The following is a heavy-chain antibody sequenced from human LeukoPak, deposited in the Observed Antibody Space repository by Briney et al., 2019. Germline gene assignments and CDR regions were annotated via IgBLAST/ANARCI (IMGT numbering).Heavy chain of an antibody. Sequence: PGGSLRLSCAASGFTFDDYGMSWVRQAPGKGLEWVSGINWNGGSTGYADSVKGRFTISRNNAKNSLYLQMNSLRAEDTALYYCARKNLKTYSYDSSGYNPGGFDYWGQGTLVTVSS. CDR2: INWNGGST. J-gene: IGHJ4*02. D-gene: IGHD3-22*01. CDR3: ARKNLKTYSYDSSGYNPGGFDY. V-gene: IGHV3-20*04. CDR1: GFTFDDYG.